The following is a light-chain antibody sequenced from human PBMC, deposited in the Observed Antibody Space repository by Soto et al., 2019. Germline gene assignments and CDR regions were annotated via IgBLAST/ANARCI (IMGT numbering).Light chain of an antibody. J-gene: IGKJ1*01. CDR2: GAS. V-gene: IGKV3-20*01. Sequence: EIVLTQSRGTLSLSPGERATLSCRASQSVSSTSLAWYQQKPGQAPRLLIYGASTRATGIPDRFSGSGSGTYLTVTISRVEPEDFGLYYCQQYGTSRWTVGQGTKVDIK. CDR1: QSVSSTS. CDR3: QQYGTSRWT.